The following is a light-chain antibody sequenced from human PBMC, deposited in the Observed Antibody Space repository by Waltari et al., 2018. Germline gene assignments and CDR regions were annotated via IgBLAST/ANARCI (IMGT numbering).Light chain of an antibody. J-gene: IGKJ2*01. Sequence: AIQMTQSPSSLSASVGDRITITCRASQGIRNDLGWYQQKPGKAPKLLIYAASSLQSGVPSRFSCSGSGTDFTLTISSLQPEDFATYYCLQDYNSPYTFGQGTNLEIK. CDR3: LQDYNSPYT. V-gene: IGKV1-6*01. CDR1: QGIRND. CDR2: AAS.